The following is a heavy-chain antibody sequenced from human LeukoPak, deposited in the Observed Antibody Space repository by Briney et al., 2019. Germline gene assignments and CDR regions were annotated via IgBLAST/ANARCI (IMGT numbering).Heavy chain of an antibody. CDR3: AREMWSSSWYPDY. J-gene: IGHJ4*02. Sequence: PSQTLSLTCTVSGGSISSGDYYWSWIRQPPGKGLEWIGYIYYSGSTCYNPSPKSRVTISVDTSKNQFSLKLSSVTAADTAVYYCAREMWSSSWYPDYWGQGTLVTVSS. D-gene: IGHD6-13*01. V-gene: IGHV4-30-4*01. CDR2: IYYSGST. CDR1: GGSISSGDYY.